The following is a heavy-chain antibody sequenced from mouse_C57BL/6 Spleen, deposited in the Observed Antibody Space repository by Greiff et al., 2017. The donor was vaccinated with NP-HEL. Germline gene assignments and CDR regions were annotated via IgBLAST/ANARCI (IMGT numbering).Heavy chain of an antibody. V-gene: IGHV5-6*02. CDR3: ARQGYRNYDHYFDY. CDR1: GFTFSSYG. J-gene: IGHJ2*01. CDR2: ISSGGSYT. D-gene: IGHD2-10*02. Sequence: EVKLVESGGDLVKPGGSLKLSCAASGFTFSSYGMSWVRQTPDKRLEWVATISSGGSYTNYTDSVKGRFTISRDNAKNTLYLQMSSLKSEDTAMYYCARQGYRNYDHYFDYWGQGTTLTVSS.